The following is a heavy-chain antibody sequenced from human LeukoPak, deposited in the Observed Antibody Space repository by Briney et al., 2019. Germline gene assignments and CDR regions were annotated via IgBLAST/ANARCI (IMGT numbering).Heavy chain of an antibody. V-gene: IGHV3-73*01. D-gene: IGHD3-22*01. CDR1: GLTFSGSA. CDR2: IRSKANSYAT. Sequence: PGGSLRLSCAASGLTFSGSAMHWVRQASGKGLEWVGRIRSKANSYATACAASVKGRFTISRDDSKNTAYLQMNSLKTEDTAVYYCHYYDSSGPGDAFDIWGQGTMVTVSS. J-gene: IGHJ3*02. CDR3: HYYDSSGPGDAFDI.